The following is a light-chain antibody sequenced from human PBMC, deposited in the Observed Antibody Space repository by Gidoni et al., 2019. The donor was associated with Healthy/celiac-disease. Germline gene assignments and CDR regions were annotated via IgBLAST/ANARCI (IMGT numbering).Light chain of an antibody. CDR3: MQALQTLT. Sequence: DIVMTQSTLSLPVTPGEPASIACRSSQSPLQNNGYNYLAWYLQKPGQSPQHLIYLGSNRASGVPDRFRGSGSGTDFTLKISRVEAEDVGVYYCMQALQTLTFGGXTKVEIK. CDR1: QSPLQNNGYNY. V-gene: IGKV2-28*01. CDR2: LGS. J-gene: IGKJ4*01.